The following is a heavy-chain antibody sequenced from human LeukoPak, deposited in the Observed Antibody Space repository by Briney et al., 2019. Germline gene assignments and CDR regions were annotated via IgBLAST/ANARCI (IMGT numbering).Heavy chain of an antibody. V-gene: IGHV4-4*07. D-gene: IGHD6-13*01. CDR3: AREAAAGTFYFDY. CDR1: GDSISNYY. J-gene: IGHJ4*02. Sequence: PSETLSLTCIVSGDSISNYYWSWIRQPAGKGLEWIGRIYTSGSTNYNPSLKSRVTMSVDTSKNQFSLKLSSVTAADTAMYYCAREAAAGTFYFDYSGQGTLVTVSS. CDR2: IYTSGST.